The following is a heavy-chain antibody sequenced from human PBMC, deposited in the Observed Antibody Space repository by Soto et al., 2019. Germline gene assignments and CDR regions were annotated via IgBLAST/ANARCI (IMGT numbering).Heavy chain of an antibody. CDR3: ARVPDENNYYGAIDY. J-gene: IGHJ4*02. Sequence: GGSLRLSCAASRFIFSSYWMHWVRQAPGKGLVWVSRINSDGRSTSYADSVKGRFIISRDNAKNTLYLQMNRLRAEDTAVYYCARVPDENNYYGAIDYWGQGTLVTVSS. CDR2: INSDGRST. D-gene: IGHD3-10*01. CDR1: RFIFSSYW. V-gene: IGHV3-74*01.